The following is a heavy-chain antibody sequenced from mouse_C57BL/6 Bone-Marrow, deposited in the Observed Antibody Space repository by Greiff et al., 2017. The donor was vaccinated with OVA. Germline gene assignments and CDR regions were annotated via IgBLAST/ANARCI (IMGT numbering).Heavy chain of an antibody. Sequence: QVQLQQPGAELVKPGASVKLSCKASGYTFTSYWMQWVKQRPGQGLEWIGEIDPSDSYTNYNQKFKGKATLTVDTSSRTAYMQLSSLTSEDSAVYYCARGGLWFAYWGQGTLVTVSA. CDR3: ARGGLWFAY. J-gene: IGHJ3*01. CDR1: GYTFTSYW. CDR2: IDPSDSYT. V-gene: IGHV1-50*01.